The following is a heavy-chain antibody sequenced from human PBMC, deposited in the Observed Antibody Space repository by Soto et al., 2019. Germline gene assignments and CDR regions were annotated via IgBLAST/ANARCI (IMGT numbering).Heavy chain of an antibody. CDR2: ISYDGSKK. Sequence: QVQLVESGGGVVQPGRSLRLSCAASGFTFSSYGMHWVRQAPGKGLEWVAVISYDGSKKYYADSVKGRFTISRDNSKNTPYLQMNSLTAEDTAGYYCAKDRSRGALDIWGQGTMVTVSS. CDR3: AKDRSRGALDI. J-gene: IGHJ3*02. CDR1: GFTFSSYG. V-gene: IGHV3-30*18.